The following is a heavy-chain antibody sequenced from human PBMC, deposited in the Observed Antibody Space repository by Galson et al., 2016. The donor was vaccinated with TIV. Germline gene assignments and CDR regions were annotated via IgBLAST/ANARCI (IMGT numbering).Heavy chain of an antibody. J-gene: IGHJ4*02. Sequence: SLRLSCAASGFSFSSLSMHWVRQAPGKGLGWVSSISNTGSLKHYPDSLKGQFTISRDDARNSVFLQMNSLRAEDTAVYYCARDHPQGWGFDCWGQGTLVTVSS. CDR2: ISNTGSLK. V-gene: IGHV3-21*01. CDR3: ARDHPQGWGFDC. CDR1: GFSFSSLS. D-gene: IGHD7-27*01.